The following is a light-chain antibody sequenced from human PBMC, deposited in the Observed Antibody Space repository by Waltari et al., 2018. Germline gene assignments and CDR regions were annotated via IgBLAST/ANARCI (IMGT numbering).Light chain of an antibody. CDR1: QSISNY. CDR2: AAS. V-gene: IGKV1-39*01. CDR3: QQSYS. J-gene: IGKJ4*01. Sequence: DIQMTQSPSSLSASVGDRLTITCRASQSISNYLNWYQQKPGKAPKPLIYAASSLQSGVPSRFSGSGSGTDCTLTISSLQPEDCATYYCQQSYSFGGGTKVEIK.